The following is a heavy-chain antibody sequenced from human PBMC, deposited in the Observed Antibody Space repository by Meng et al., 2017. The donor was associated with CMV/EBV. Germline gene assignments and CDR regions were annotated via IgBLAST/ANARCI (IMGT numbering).Heavy chain of an antibody. CDR3: ARGPYYDFWSGYEGGMDV. J-gene: IGHJ6*02. CDR2: IIPIFGTA. Sequence: SVKVSCKASGGTFSSYAISWVRQAPGQGLEWMGGIIPIFGTANYAQKFQGRVTITTDESTSTAYMELSSLRSEDTAVYYCARGPYYDFWSGYEGGMDVWSQGTTVTVSS. D-gene: IGHD3-3*01. CDR1: GGTFSSYA. V-gene: IGHV1-69*05.